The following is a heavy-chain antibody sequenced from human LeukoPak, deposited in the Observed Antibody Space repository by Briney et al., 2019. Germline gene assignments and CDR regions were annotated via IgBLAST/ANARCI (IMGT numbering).Heavy chain of an antibody. CDR3: ARGTRDGYNTPFDY. CDR2: IIPIFGTA. V-gene: IGHV1-69*05. Sequence: SVKVSCKASGGTFSSYAISWVRQAPGQGLEWMGGIIPIFGTANYAQKFQGRVTITTDESTSTAYMELCSLRSEDTAVYYCARGTRDGYNTPFDYWGQGTLVTVSS. D-gene: IGHD5-24*01. J-gene: IGHJ4*02. CDR1: GGTFSSYA.